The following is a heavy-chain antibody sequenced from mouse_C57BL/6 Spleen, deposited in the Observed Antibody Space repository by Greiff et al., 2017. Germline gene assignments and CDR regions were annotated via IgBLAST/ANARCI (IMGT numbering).Heavy chain of an antibody. CDR2: IDPSDSYT. Sequence: QVQLQQPGAELVMPGASVKLSCKASGYTFTSYWLHWVKQSPGQGLEWIGEIDPSDSYTNYNQKFNGNSTLTVDKSSSTAYMQLSSLTSEDSAVYYCARSGSSWYFDVWGTGTTVTVSS. CDR3: ARSGSSWYFDV. D-gene: IGHD1-1*01. J-gene: IGHJ1*03. V-gene: IGHV1-69*01. CDR1: GYTFTSYW.